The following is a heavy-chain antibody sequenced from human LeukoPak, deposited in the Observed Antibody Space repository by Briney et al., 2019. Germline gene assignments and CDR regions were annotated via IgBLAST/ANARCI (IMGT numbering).Heavy chain of an antibody. V-gene: IGHV1-18*01. CDR2: ISAYNGNT. CDR3: ARVVHGGAPDAFDL. D-gene: IGHD3-10*01. J-gene: IGHJ3*01. CDR1: GGTFSSYG. Sequence: GAAVKVSCKASGGTFSSYGISWVRQAPGQGREWVGWISAYNGNTNYAQKLQGRVTMTTDTATSTAYMELRSRRCDDTAVYYCARVVHGGAPDAFDLWGQGTMVPVSS.